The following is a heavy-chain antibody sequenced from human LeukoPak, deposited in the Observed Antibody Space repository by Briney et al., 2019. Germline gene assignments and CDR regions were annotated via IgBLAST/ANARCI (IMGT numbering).Heavy chain of an antibody. CDR2: IYYSGST. Sequence: SETLSLTCTVSGGPISSYYWSWIRQPPGKGLEWVGYIYYSGSTNYNPSLKSRVTISVDTSKNQFSLKLSSVTAADTAVYYCARDLYSSSWYGAVDIWGQGTMVTVSS. CDR1: GGPISSYY. D-gene: IGHD6-13*01. J-gene: IGHJ3*02. V-gene: IGHV4-59*01. CDR3: ARDLYSSSWYGAVDI.